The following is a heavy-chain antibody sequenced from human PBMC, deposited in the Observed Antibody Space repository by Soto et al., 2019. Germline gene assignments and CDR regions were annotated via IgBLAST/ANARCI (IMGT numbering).Heavy chain of an antibody. CDR1: GYTFTAYY. CDR2: INPNTGDT. Sequence: VQLVQSGAEVKKPGASLKVSCKASGYTFTAYYIHWVRQAPGQGLEWMGWINPNTGDTKIAQKFQGRVTMTRDSSIRAAYLDVSSLTSDDTAVYYCARDRPSDYWGQGTRVTVSS. J-gene: IGHJ4*02. V-gene: IGHV1-2*02. CDR3: ARDRPSDY.